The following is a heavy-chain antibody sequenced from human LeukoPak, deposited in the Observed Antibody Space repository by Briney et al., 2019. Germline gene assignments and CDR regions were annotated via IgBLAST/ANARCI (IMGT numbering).Heavy chain of an antibody. CDR3: AGNNYASGTFLVY. V-gene: IGHV3-66*02. CDR2: IYSGGST. D-gene: IGHD3-10*01. CDR1: GFTVGSNY. Sequence: PGGSLRLSCAASGFTVGSNYMNWVRQVPGKGFEWVSSIYSGGSTDYADSVKGRFTISRDSSKNTVYLQMNSLRSDDTAVYFCAGNNYASGTFLVYWGQGTLVTVSS. J-gene: IGHJ4*02.